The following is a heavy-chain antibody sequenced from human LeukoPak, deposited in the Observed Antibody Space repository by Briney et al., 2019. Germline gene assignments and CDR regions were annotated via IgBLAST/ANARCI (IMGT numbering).Heavy chain of an antibody. J-gene: IGHJ4*02. CDR2: INSDGSST. Sequence: GGSLRLSCAASVFTFNRYWMHCVRQVPGKGLVWVSRINSDGSSTTYADSVKGRFTISRDNARNTLYLQMNSLRAEDTAVYYCARGRGTIYMFDYWGQGTLVTVSS. V-gene: IGHV3-74*01. CDR1: VFTFNRYW. D-gene: IGHD2/OR15-2a*01. CDR3: ARGRGTIYMFDY.